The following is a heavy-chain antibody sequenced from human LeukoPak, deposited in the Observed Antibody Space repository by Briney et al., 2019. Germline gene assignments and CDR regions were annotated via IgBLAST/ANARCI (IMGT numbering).Heavy chain of an antibody. CDR3: ARAYGDYATLFDY. V-gene: IGHV4-30-4*01. J-gene: IGHJ4*02. D-gene: IGHD4-17*01. Sequence: SETLSLTCTVSGGSISSGDYYWSWLRQPPGRGLEWIGYIYYSGSTYYNPSLKSRVTISVDTSKNQFSLKLSSVTAADTAVYYCARAYGDYATLFDYWGQGTLVTVSS. CDR1: GGSISSGDYY. CDR2: IYYSGST.